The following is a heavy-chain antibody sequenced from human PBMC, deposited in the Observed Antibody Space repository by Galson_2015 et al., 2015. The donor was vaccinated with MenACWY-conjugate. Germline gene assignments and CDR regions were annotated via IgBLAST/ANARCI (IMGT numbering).Heavy chain of an antibody. CDR2: IYHSGST. Sequence: WVRQASGKGLEWIGEIYHSGSTNYNPSLKSRVSISVDKSKNQFSLKLSSVTAADTAVYYCARRGPGSDFWSGYYSFDYWGQGTLVTVSS. D-gene: IGHD3-3*01. CDR3: ARRGPGSDFWSGYYSFDY. J-gene: IGHJ4*02. V-gene: IGHV4-4*02.